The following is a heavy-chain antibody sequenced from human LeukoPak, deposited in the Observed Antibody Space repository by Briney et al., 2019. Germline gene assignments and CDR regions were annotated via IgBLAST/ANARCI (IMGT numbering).Heavy chain of an antibody. D-gene: IGHD3-22*01. CDR3: ARDSRITMIMGYEDY. CDR2: ISDNGYDT. J-gene: IGHJ4*02. V-gene: IGHV3-23*01. Sequence: GGSLRLSCVASEFTFSDYYMTWVRQAPGKGLEWVSAISDNGYDTFYADSVKGRFTISRDNSKNAVYLQMNSLRAEDTAIYYCARDSRITMIMGYEDYWGQGTLVTVSS. CDR1: EFTFSDYY.